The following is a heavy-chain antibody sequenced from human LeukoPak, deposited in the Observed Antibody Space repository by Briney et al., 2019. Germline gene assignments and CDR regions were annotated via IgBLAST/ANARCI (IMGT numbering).Heavy chain of an antibody. Sequence: SETLSLTCAVYGGSFSGYYWSWIRQPPGKGLEWIGEINHSGSTNYKPSLKSRVTISVDTSKNQFSLRLNSVTAADTAVYYCARHGGAAAGRFFGHWGQGTLVSVSS. CDR1: GGSFSGYY. J-gene: IGHJ4*02. D-gene: IGHD6-25*01. CDR2: INHSGST. CDR3: ARHGGAAAGRFFGH. V-gene: IGHV4-34*01.